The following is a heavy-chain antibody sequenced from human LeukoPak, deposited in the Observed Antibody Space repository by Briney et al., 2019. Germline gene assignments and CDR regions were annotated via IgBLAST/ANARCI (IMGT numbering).Heavy chain of an antibody. Sequence: SETLSLTCTVSGGSISSYYWSWIRQPPGNGLEWIGYIYYSGSTNYNPSLKSRVTISVDTSKNQFSLKLSSVTAADTAVYYCARLRGYSYGYSDGMDVWGQGTTVTVSS. V-gene: IGHV4-59*08. CDR3: ARLRGYSYGYSDGMDV. CDR1: GGSISSYY. D-gene: IGHD5-18*01. CDR2: IYYSGST. J-gene: IGHJ6*02.